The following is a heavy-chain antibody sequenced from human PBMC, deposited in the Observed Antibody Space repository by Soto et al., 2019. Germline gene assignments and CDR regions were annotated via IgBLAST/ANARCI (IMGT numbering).Heavy chain of an antibody. D-gene: IGHD3-3*01. J-gene: IGHJ6*02. Sequence: PSETLSLTCAVYGGSFSGYYWSWIRQPPGKWLEWIGEINHSGSTNYNPSLKSRVTISVDTSKNQFSLKLSSVTAADTAVYYCARGPITIFGVVIMRYGMDVWGQGXTVTVYS. V-gene: IGHV4-34*01. CDR1: GGSFSGYY. CDR3: ARGPITIFGVVIMRYGMDV. CDR2: INHSGST.